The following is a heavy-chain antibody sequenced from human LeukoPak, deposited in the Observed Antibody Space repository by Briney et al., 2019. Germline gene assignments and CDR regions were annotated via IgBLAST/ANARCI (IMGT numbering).Heavy chain of an antibody. CDR3: ARGLSLVGEGWFDP. CDR1: GGSFSGYY. CDR2: IYHSGST. J-gene: IGHJ5*02. Sequence: PSETLSLTRAVYGGSFSGYYWSWIRQPPGKGLEWIGYIYHSGSTYYNPSLKSRVTISVDRSKNQFSLKLSSVTAADTAVYYCARGLSLVGEGWFDPWGQGTLVTVSS. V-gene: IGHV4-34*01. D-gene: IGHD1-26*01.